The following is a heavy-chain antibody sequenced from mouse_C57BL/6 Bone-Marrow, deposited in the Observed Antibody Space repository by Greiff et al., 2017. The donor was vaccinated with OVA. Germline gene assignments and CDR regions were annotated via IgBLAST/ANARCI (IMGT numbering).Heavy chain of an antibody. CDR2: IYPGDGDT. CDR1: GYAFSSYW. Sequence: QVQLKQSGAELVKPGASVKISCKASGYAFSSYWMNWVKQRPGKGLEWIGQIYPGDGDTNYNGKFKGKATLTADKSSSTAYMQLSSLTSEDSAVYFCAKYGSSYPAWFAYWGQGTLVTVSA. J-gene: IGHJ3*01. V-gene: IGHV1-80*01. D-gene: IGHD1-1*01. CDR3: AKYGSSYPAWFAY.